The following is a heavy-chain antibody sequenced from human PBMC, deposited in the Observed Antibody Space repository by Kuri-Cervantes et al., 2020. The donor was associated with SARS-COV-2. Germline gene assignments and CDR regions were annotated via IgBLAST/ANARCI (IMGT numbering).Heavy chain of an antibody. D-gene: IGHD3-22*01. J-gene: IGHJ4*02. V-gene: IGHV3-48*03. CDR1: GFIFPGSE. CDR3: ARPYDEGPTTPN. CDR2: ISSSGSTI. Sequence: GGSLRLSCAASGFIFPGSEMNWVRQAPGKGLEWVSYISSSGSTIYYADSVKGRFTISRDNAKNSLYLQMNSLRAEDTAVYYCARPYDEGPTTPNWGQGTLVTVSS.